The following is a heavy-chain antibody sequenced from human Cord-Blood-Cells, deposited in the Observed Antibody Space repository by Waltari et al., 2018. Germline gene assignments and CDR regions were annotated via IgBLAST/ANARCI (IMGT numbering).Heavy chain of an antibody. CDR2: IKPNSGGT. CDR3: ASTYNWNYGTYDYYMDV. Sequence: QVQLVQSGAEVKKPGASVKVSCKASGYTFTGYSMHWVRQGPGQGLEWMGRIKPNSGGTNYGQTFTGRGTMTRDTSSSTAYMELSRLRSDDTAVYYCASTYNWNYGTYDYYMDVGGKGTTVTVSS. V-gene: IGHV1-2*02. D-gene: IGHD1-7*01. J-gene: IGHJ6*03. CDR1: GYTFTGYS.